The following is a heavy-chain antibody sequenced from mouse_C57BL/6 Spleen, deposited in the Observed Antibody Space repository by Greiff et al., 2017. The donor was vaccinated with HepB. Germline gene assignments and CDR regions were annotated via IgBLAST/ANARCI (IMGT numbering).Heavy chain of an antibody. D-gene: IGHD2-14*01. CDR1: GYSFTCYF. CDR3: ARGTFDY. CDR2: IYPYNGDT. J-gene: IGHJ2*01. Sequence: VQLKKSGTELVKPGDLVKIFCKASGYSFTCYFMNWVIQSHGKSLEWIGRIYPYNGDTFYNQKFKGKATLTVDKSSSTAHMELRSLTSEDSAVYYCARGTFDYWGQGTTLTVSS. V-gene: IGHV1-20*01.